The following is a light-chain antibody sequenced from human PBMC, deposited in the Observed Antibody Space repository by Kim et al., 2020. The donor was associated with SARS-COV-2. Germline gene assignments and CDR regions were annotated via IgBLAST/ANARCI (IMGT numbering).Light chain of an antibody. CDR1: QDISNY. J-gene: IGKJ4*01. CDR2: EAS. Sequence: DIQMTQSPSSLSASVGDRVTITCQASQDISNYLNWYQQKPGKAPKLLMYEASNLETGVSSRFSGSGSGTDFTFTISSLQPEDIATYYCQQNDNLPITFGGGTKLEI. CDR3: QQNDNLPIT. V-gene: IGKV1-33*01.